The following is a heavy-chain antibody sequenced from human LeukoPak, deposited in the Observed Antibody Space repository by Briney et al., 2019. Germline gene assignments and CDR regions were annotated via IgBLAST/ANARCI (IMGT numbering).Heavy chain of an antibody. CDR3: ANYGSGSYYSDETIDY. V-gene: IGHV4-39*01. Sequence: XXWLGSIFYSGSTYYNPSLKSRVTISVDTSKNQFSLKLSSVTAADTAVYYCANYGSGSYYSDETIDYWGQGTLVTVSS. J-gene: IGHJ4*02. D-gene: IGHD3-10*01. CDR2: IFYSGST.